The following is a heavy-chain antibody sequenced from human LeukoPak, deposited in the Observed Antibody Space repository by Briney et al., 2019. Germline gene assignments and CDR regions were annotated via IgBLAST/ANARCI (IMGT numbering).Heavy chain of an antibody. V-gene: IGHV3-21*01. D-gene: IGHD1-1*01. J-gene: IGHJ4*02. CDR3: ATSQGELEFDY. Sequence: GGSLRLSCAASGFTFSTYTMKWVRQAPGKGLEWVSSITSSSRYIYYADSVRGRFTISRDNAKNSLYLQMNSLRAEDTDIYYCATSQGELEFDYWGQGTLVTVSS. CDR1: GFTFSTYT. CDR2: ITSSSRYI.